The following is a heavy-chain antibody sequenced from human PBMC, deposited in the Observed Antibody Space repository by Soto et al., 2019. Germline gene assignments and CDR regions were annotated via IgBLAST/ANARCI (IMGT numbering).Heavy chain of an antibody. V-gene: IGHV4-59*08. CDR3: ASQKLDVPAYFDY. CDR1: GGSISNYY. CDR2: VYDSGST. Sequence: TSETLSLTCTVSGGSISNYYWSGVRQPPGKGLEWIGYVYDSGSTNYNPSLTSRVTTSIDTSRNQFSLKLTSVTAADTAVYYCASQKLDVPAYFDYWGQGTLVTVSS. J-gene: IGHJ4*02.